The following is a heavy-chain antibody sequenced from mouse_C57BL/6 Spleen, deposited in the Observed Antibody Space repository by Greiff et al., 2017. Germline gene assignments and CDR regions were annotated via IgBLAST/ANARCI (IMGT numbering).Heavy chain of an antibody. CDR3: ARNFGDSNYGAMDY. CDR1: GFSLTSYG. J-gene: IGHJ4*01. D-gene: IGHD2-5*01. V-gene: IGHV2-2*01. CDR2: IWSGGST. Sequence: VQLQESGPGLVQPSQSLSITCTVSGFSLTSYGVHWVRQSPGKGLEWLGVIWSGGSTDYNAAFISRLSISKDNSKSQVFFKMNSLQADDTAIYYCARNFGDSNYGAMDYWGQGTSVTVSS.